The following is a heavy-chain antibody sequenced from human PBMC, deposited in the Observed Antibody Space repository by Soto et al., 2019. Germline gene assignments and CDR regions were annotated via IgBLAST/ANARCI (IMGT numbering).Heavy chain of an antibody. CDR3: ASEYCGGDCYSAARYGMDV. CDR1: GYTFTSYG. Sequence: ASVKVSCKASGYTFTSYGISWVRQAPGQRLEWMGWINAGSGNTKYSQKFQGRVTITRDTSASTAYMELSSLRSEDTAVYYCASEYCGGDCYSAARYGMDVWGQGTTVTVSS. J-gene: IGHJ6*02. CDR2: INAGSGNT. D-gene: IGHD2-21*02. V-gene: IGHV1-3*01.